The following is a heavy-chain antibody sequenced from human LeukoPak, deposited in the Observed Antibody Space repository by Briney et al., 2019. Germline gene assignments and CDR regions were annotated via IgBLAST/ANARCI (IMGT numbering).Heavy chain of an antibody. CDR3: ARYLASAGTNWFDP. J-gene: IGHJ5*02. D-gene: IGHD6-13*01. CDR2: ISAYNGNT. CDR1: GYTFTSYD. Sequence: ASVKVSCKASGYTFTSYDISWARQAPGQGLEWMGWISAYNGNTNYAQNLQGRVTMTTDTSTSTAYMELTSLRSDDTAVYYCARYLASAGTNWFDPWGQGTLVTVSS. V-gene: IGHV1-18*01.